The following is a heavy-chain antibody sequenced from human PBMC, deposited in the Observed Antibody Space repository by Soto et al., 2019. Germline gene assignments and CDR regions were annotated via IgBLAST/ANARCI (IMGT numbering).Heavy chain of an antibody. CDR1: GFTFSSYG. CDR3: VKGGGRHLPTAVLPTFTS. J-gene: IGHJ5*02. V-gene: IGHV3-33*06. D-gene: IGHD2-2*01. CDR2: IWYNGSNK. Sequence: GGSLRLSCAASGFTFSSYGMHWVRQAPGKGLEWVSVIWYNGSNKYYADSVKGRFTISRDNSKSTLYLQMNSLRAEDTAVYYCVKGGGRHLPTAVLPTFTSWGQGTLVTVSS.